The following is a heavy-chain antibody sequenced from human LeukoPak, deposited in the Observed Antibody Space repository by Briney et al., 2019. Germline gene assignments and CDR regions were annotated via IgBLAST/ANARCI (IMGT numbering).Heavy chain of an antibody. CDR1: GFTFSSYA. V-gene: IGHV3-30-3*01. J-gene: IGHJ6*02. Sequence: SGRSLRLSCAASGFTFSSYAMHWVRQAPGKGLEWVAVISYDGSNKYYADSVKGRFTISRDNSKNTLYLQMNSLRAEDTAVYYCARDPGADQLLSYYYYGMDVCGQGTTVTVSS. CDR3: ARDPGADQLLSYYYYGMDV. D-gene: IGHD2-2*01. CDR2: ISYDGSNK.